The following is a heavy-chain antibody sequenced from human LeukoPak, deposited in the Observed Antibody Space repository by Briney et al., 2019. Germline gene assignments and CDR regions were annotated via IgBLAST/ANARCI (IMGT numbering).Heavy chain of an antibody. J-gene: IGHJ4*02. CDR1: GGSFSGYY. V-gene: IGHV4-34*01. CDR3: ARGGVVAATFFDY. D-gene: IGHD2-15*01. CDR2: INHSGST. Sequence: SETLSLTCAVYGGSFSGYYWSWIRQPPGKGLEWIGEINHSGSTNYNPSLKSRVTISVDTSKNQFSLKLSSVTVADTAVYYCARGGVVAATFFDYWGQGTPVTVSS.